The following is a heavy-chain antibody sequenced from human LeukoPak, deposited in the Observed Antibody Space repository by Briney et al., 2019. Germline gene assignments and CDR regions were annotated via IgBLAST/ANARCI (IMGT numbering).Heavy chain of an antibody. D-gene: IGHD6-19*01. Sequence: GGSLRLSCAASGFTFSSYAMSWVRQAPGKGLEWVSAISGSGGSTYYADSVKGRFTISRDNSKNTLYLQMNSLRAEDTAVYYCTRPGSSGWYPAEYFQHWGQGTLVTVSS. CDR3: TRPGSSGWYPAEYFQH. CDR2: ISGSGGST. CDR1: GFTFSSYA. V-gene: IGHV3-23*01. J-gene: IGHJ1*01.